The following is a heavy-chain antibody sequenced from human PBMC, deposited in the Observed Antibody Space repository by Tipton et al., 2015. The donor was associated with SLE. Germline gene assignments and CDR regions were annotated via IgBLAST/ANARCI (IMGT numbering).Heavy chain of an antibody. D-gene: IGHD1-7*01. CDR2: IYSGGKT. J-gene: IGHJ3*02. CDR1: GFTFSDYY. Sequence: SLRLSCAASGFTFSDYYMIWVRQAPGKGLEWVSVIYSGGKTYNADSVKGRFTISRDTSKNTLYLQMTSLRAEDTVAYYCARYNWNSRGAFDIWGQGTMVTVSS. V-gene: IGHV3-66*02. CDR3: ARYNWNSRGAFDI.